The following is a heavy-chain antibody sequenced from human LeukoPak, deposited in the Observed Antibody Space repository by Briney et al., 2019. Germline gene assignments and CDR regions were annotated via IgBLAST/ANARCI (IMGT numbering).Heavy chain of an antibody. Sequence: SQTLSLTCTVSGGSISSNTYYWSWIRQPAGKGLEWIGRIYISGSTNYNPSLKSRVTISVDTSKNQFSLKLSSVTAADTAVYYCARQGRAAAGYYYYYYMDVWGKGTTVTISS. CDR1: GGSISSNTYY. CDR2: IYISGST. CDR3: ARQGRAAAGYYYYYYMDV. V-gene: IGHV4-61*02. D-gene: IGHD6-13*01. J-gene: IGHJ6*03.